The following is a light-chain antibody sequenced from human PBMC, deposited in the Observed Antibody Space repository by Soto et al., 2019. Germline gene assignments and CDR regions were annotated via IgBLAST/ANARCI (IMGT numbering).Light chain of an antibody. CDR1: QSVAGN. CDR3: QQYNKWPRS. V-gene: IGKV3-15*01. J-gene: IGKJ1*01. Sequence: RVITQAPTTLSVTPGEKATLSCRASQSVAGNLAWYQQKPGQAPRLLISGASTRATGIPARFSGSGSGTEFTLTISSLQSEDFAIYYCQQYNKWPRSFAQPSKVDI. CDR2: GAS.